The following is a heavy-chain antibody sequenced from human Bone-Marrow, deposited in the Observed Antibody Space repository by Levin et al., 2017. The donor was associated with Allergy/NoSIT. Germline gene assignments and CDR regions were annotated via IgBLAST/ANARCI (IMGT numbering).Heavy chain of an antibody. Sequence: EASVKVSCKASGYTFTSYDINWVRQATGQGLEWMGWMNPSNGNTGYAEKFQGRVSMTRDTSISSAYMELSSLRSEDTAVYYCARVKRNYYGSGSRLDNLFDPWGQGTLVTVSS. D-gene: IGHD3-10*01. CDR1: GYTFTSYD. CDR2: MNPSNGNT. V-gene: IGHV1-8*01. J-gene: IGHJ5*02. CDR3: ARVKRNYYGSGSRLDNLFDP.